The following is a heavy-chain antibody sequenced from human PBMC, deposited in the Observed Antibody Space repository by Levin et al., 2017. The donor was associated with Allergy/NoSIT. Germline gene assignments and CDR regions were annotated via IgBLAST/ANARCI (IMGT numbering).Heavy chain of an antibody. D-gene: IGHD1-1*01. Sequence: GESLKISCAASGFTFSNYAMHWVHQAPGKGLEWVGVISDDGSSEFYIDSVKCRFTISRDNSKNRLYLQMDSLRAEDTALYYCVREIAEEGTWGQGTLVIVSS. CDR3: VREIAEEGT. CDR1: GFTFSNYA. V-gene: IGHV3-30-3*01. J-gene: IGHJ4*02. CDR2: ISDDGSSE.